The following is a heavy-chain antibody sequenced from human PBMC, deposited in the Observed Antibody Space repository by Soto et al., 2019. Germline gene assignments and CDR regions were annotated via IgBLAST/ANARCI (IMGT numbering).Heavy chain of an antibody. CDR2: FDPEDGET. J-gene: IGHJ4*02. Sequence: ASVKVSCEVSGYTLTELSMHWVRQAPGKGLEWMGGFDPEDGETIYAQKFQGRVTMTEDTSTDTAYMELSSLRSEDTAVYYCATVTTYSSTDDYWGQGTLVTVSS. CDR1: GYTLTELS. D-gene: IGHD6-13*01. V-gene: IGHV1-24*01. CDR3: ATVTTYSSTDDY.